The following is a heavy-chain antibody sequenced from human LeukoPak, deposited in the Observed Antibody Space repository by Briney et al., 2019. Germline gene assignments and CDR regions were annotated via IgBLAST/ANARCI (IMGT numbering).Heavy chain of an antibody. J-gene: IGHJ4*02. V-gene: IGHV3-30*03. Sequence: PGGSLRLSCAASGFTFSNYGIHWVRQAPGKGLEWVAVISYDGSNKYYADSVKGRFTISRDNSKNTLYLQMNSLRAEDTAVYYCARTLSGWYPREYYFDYWGQGTLVTVSS. CDR1: GFTFSNYG. D-gene: IGHD6-19*01. CDR2: ISYDGSNK. CDR3: ARTLSGWYPREYYFDY.